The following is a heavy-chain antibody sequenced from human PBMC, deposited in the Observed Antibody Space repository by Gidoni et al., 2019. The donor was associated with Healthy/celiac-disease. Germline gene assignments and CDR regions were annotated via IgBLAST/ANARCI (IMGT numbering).Heavy chain of an antibody. J-gene: IGHJ4*02. CDR2: SKSKTEGGTT. D-gene: IGHD6-13*01. Sequence: ELPLVASGGGLVKPGGYLGRSCAASGFTFRNAVMGWVRQAPGQGLEGVGRSKSKTEGGTTDYAAPVRGRFTISRDESKNTLYLQMNSLKAEDTAVYDCTTEVSWEQLVNYWGQGTLVTVSS. CDR1: GFTFRNAV. V-gene: IGHV3-15*01. CDR3: TTEVSWEQLVNY.